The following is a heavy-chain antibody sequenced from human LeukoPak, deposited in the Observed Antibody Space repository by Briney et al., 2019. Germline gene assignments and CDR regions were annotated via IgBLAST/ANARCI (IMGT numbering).Heavy chain of an antibody. V-gene: IGHV6-1*01. D-gene: IGHD3-22*01. Sequence: SQTLSLTCAISGDSVSRDSIAWNWIRQSPSRGLEWLGRTYYRSKWYNDYAVSVKSRITINPDTSKNQFSLQLNSVTPDDTAVYYCARVRSSGYYNERWFDSWGQGTLVTVSS. J-gene: IGHJ5*01. CDR3: ARVRSSGYYNERWFDS. CDR2: TYYRSKWYN. CDR1: GDSVSRDSIA.